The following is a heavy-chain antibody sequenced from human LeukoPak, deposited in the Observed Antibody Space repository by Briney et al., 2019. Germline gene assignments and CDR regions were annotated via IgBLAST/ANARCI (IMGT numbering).Heavy chain of an antibody. CDR3: ARGMSSEFDY. CDR1: GYTLTSYF. D-gene: IGHD6-6*01. J-gene: IGHJ4*02. Sequence: ASVKVSCKASGYTLTSYFMHWVRQAPGQGLEWMGIINPSGGNTGYAQKFQGRLSMTRDTSTNTVYMVLRSLRSEDTAVYYCARGMSSEFDYWGQGALGTVSS. V-gene: IGHV1-46*01. CDR2: INPSGGNT.